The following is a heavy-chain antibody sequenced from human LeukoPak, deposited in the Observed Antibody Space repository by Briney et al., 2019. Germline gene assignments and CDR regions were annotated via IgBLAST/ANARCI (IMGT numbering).Heavy chain of an antibody. D-gene: IGHD5-18*01. J-gene: IGHJ4*02. CDR1: GFTFNSYW. CDR3: ARVMGLPY. V-gene: IGHV3-74*01. Sequence: GGSLRLSCTTSGFTFNSYWMHWVRQAPGKGLVWVARIGSAGSRTGSAGSVKDRFNISRDKDKNTLYLQMNSLRAEDTAVYYCARVMGLPYWGQGTLVTVSS. CDR2: IGSAGSRT.